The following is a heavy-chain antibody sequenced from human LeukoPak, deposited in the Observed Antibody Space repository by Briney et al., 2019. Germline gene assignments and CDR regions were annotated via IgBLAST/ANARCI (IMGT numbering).Heavy chain of an antibody. D-gene: IGHD5-18*01. J-gene: IGHJ4*02. Sequence: PGGSLRLSCTASGFTLGSHDMHWVRQTTGEGLEWVAALASGFHTFYAGSVRGRFTVSRDDAKNSLYLQMNSLRAGDTALYYCVGEARGYHYTYFDYWGQGTLVTVSS. CDR2: LASGFHT. CDR3: VGEARGYHYTYFDY. CDR1: GFTLGSHD. V-gene: IGHV3-13*01.